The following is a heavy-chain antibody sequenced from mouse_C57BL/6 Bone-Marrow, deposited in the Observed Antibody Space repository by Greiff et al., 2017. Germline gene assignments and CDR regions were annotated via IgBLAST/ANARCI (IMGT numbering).Heavy chain of an antibody. CDR2: ISDGGSYT. CDR1: GFTFSSYA. J-gene: IGHJ2*01. Sequence: EVQVVESGGGLVKPGGSLKLSCAASGFTFSSYAMSWVRQTPEKRLEWVATISDGGSYTYYPDNVKGRFTISRDNAKNNLYLQMSHLKSEDTAMYYCARELRTYLDYWGQGTTLTVSS. V-gene: IGHV5-4*01. D-gene: IGHD1-1*01. CDR3: ARELRTYLDY.